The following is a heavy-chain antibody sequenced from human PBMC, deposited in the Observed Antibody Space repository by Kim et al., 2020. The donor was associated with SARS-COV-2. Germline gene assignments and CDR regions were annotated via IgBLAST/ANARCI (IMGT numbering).Heavy chain of an antibody. CDR3: ARDCVSGSAD. J-gene: IGHJ1*01. D-gene: IGHD1-26*01. CDR2: IRYDGSTI. Sequence: GGSLRLSCAASGFTFSSYDMHWVRQAPGKGLEWVADIRYDGSTIYYADSVKGRFTISRDNSKNTLYLQMNSLRAEDTAVYYCARDCVSGSADWG. V-gene: IGHV3-30-3*01. CDR1: GFTFSSYD.